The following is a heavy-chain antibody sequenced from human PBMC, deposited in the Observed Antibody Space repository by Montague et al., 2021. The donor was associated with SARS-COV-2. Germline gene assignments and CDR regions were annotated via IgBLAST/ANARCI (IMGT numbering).Heavy chain of an antibody. D-gene: IGHD5-18*01. J-gene: IGHJ4*02. CDR1: GGSFSGYY. CDR2: INHSGST. V-gene: IGHV4-34*01. Sequence: SETLSLTCAVYGGSFSGYYWSWIRQHPGKGLEWIGEINHSGSTNYNPSLKSRVTISVDTSKNQFSLKLSSVTAADTAVYYCARGGGYSYGSLDHWGQGTLVTVSS. CDR3: ARGGGYSYGSLDH.